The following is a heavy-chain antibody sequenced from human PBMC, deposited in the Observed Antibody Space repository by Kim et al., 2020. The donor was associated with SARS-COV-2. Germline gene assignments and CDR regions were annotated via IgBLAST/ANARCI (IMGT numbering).Heavy chain of an antibody. CDR2: IWYDGSNK. J-gene: IGHJ6*02. V-gene: IGHV3-33*01. D-gene: IGHD2-21*02. CDR3: ARVRLRGDSFFYYYYGMDV. CDR1: GFTFSSYG. Sequence: GGSLRLSCAASGFTFSSYGMHWVRQAPGKGLEWVAVIWYDGSNKYYADSVKGRFTISRDNSKNTLYLQMNSLRAEDTAVYYCARVRLRGDSFFYYYYGMDVWGQGTTVTVSS.